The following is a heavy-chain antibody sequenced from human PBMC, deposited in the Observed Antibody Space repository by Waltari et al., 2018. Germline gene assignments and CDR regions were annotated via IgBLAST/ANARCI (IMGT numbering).Heavy chain of an antibody. Sequence: VQLLESGGGLVQPGGSLRLSCAASGFTVNNFAMNWVRQAPGEGLEWVSAVSGSGRNTYYADSVRGRFTISRDNSKNTLYLQMTSLRAEDTAVYYCAGSLGWFDPWGQGTLVTVSS. CDR2: VSGSGRNT. CDR1: GFTVNNFA. J-gene: IGHJ5*02. V-gene: IGHV3-23*01. CDR3: AGSLGWFDP.